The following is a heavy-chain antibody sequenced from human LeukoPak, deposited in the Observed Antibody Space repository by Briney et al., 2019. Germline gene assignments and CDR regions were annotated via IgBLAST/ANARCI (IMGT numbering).Heavy chain of an antibody. V-gene: IGHV3-21*01. Sequence: PGGSLRLSGAASGFTFSSYSMNWVRQAPGKGLEWVSSISSSSSYIYYADSVKGRFTISRDNAKNSLYLQMNSLRAEDTAVYYCARLANSLDDFDYRGQGTLVTVSS. D-gene: IGHD4/OR15-4a*01. CDR3: ARLANSLDDFDY. CDR1: GFTFSSYS. CDR2: ISSSSSYI. J-gene: IGHJ4*02.